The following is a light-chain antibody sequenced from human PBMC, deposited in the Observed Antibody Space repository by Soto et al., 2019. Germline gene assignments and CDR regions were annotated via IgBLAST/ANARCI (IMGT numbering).Light chain of an antibody. CDR1: QYIDDF. CDR3: QQSFFTLGT. CDR2: GAS. V-gene: IGKV1-39*01. J-gene: IGKJ1*01. Sequence: DVQMTQSPSSLSASVGDRVTITCRSSQYIDDFLNWYQQTPGKAPKLLIYGASNLHIGVPSRFSGSGSGTEFTLTINTLQPEDFATYFCQQSFFTLGTFGQGTKVDI.